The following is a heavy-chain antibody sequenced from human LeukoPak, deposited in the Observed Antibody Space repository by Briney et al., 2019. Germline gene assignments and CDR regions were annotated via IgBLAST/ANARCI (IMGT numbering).Heavy chain of an antibody. CDR3: ARRALGTTTVDAKYYYMDV. CDR1: GFTFNIYS. Sequence: KTGGSLRLSCAASGFTFNIYSFNWVRQAPGKGLEWVSLITSTSTYKYYADSVKGRFTVSRDNAKNSLYLQMDSLGAEDTAVYYCARRALGTTTVDAKYYYMDVWGKGTTVTVSS. V-gene: IGHV3-21*01. D-gene: IGHD1-26*01. J-gene: IGHJ6*03. CDR2: ITSTSTYK.